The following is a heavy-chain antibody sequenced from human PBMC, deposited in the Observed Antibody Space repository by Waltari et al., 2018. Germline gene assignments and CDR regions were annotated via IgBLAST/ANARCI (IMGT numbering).Heavy chain of an antibody. V-gene: IGHV1-2*02. CDR2: INPNSGGT. CDR3: ARRSSSGNFDY. CDR1: GYTFTAYK. Sequence: QLGQPGVEGRKPGASLKVSCKASGYTFTAYKRHGLRQAPGQGLEWMGWINPNSGGTNYAQKFQGRVTMTRDTSISTAYMELSRLRSDDTAVYYCARRSSSGNFDYWGQGTLVTVSS. J-gene: IGHJ4*02. D-gene: IGHD6-6*01.